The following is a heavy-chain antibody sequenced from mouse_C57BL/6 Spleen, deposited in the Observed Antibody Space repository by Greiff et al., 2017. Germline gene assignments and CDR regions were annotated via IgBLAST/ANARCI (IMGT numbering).Heavy chain of an antibody. CDR3: ARGLYGNDAMYY. D-gene: IGHD2-1*01. V-gene: IGHV3-6*01. J-gene: IGHJ4*01. CDR1: GYSITSGDY. CDR2: ISYDGSN. Sequence: DVKLVESGPGLVKPSQSLSLTCSVTGYSITSGDYWNWIRQFPGNKLEWMGYISYDGSNNYNPSLNNRISITRDTSKNQFFLKLNSVTTEDTATYYCARGLYGNDAMYYWGQGTSVTVSS.